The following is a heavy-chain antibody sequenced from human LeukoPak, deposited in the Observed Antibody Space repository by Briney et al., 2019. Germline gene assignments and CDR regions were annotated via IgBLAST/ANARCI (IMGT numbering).Heavy chain of an antibody. D-gene: IGHD3-10*01. Sequence: GGSLRLSCAASGFTFSSYAMHWVRQAPGKGLEWVAVISYDGSNKYYADSVKGRFTISRDNSKNTLYLQMNSLRAEDTAVYYCARDLMMVRGVLYYYGMDVWGQGTTVTVSS. CDR2: ISYDGSNK. V-gene: IGHV3-30-3*01. J-gene: IGHJ6*02. CDR3: ARDLMMVRGVLYYYGMDV. CDR1: GFTFSSYA.